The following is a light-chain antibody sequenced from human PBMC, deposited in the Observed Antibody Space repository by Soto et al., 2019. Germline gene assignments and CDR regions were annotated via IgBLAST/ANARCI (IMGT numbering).Light chain of an antibody. CDR3: QQRSDRPLYT. V-gene: IGKV3-11*01. Sequence: EIVLTQSPGTLSLSPGERATLSCRASQSVRHFAGYQQKHGQAPRVLMSDAFTRASGTPARFSGSGSGTDFTLTVSSLEPEEFAVYYCQQRSDRPLYTFGQGTNLEIK. CDR1: QSVRH. J-gene: IGKJ2*01. CDR2: DAF.